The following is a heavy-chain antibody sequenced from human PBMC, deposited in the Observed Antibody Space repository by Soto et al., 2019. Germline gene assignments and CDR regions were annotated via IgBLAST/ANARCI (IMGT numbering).Heavy chain of an antibody. J-gene: IGHJ4*02. CDR3: ARVGGFGATSIVY. D-gene: IGHD3-10*01. CDR2: IYYSGST. CDR1: GGSISSGDYY. Sequence: SETLSLTCTVSGGSISSGDYYWSWIRQPPGKGLEWIGYIYYSGSTYYNPSLKSRVTISVDTSKNQFSLKLSSVTAAYTAVYYCARVGGFGATSIVYWGQGTLVTASS. V-gene: IGHV4-30-4*01.